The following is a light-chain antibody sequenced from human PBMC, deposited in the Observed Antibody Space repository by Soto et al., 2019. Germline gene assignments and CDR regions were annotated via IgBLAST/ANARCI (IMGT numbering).Light chain of an antibody. CDR1: QSISSY. J-gene: IGKJ2*01. Sequence: DIQMTQSPSSLSASVGDRVTITCRASQSISSYLNWYQQKPGKAPKLLIYAASSLQSGVPSRFSGSGSGTDFTLTISSLQPEDFATYYCQQSHSTLFFGQGTKLEIK. V-gene: IGKV1-39*01. CDR2: AAS. CDR3: QQSHSTLF.